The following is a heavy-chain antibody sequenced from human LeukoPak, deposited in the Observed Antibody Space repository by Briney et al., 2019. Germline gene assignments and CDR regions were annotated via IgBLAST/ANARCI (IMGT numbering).Heavy chain of an antibody. CDR3: ARALGLVVPADP. Sequence: ASVKVSCKASGYTFTRYYMHWVRQAPGQGLEWMGIISPSGASTSYAQKFQGRVTMTRDTSTSTAYMELRSLRSDDTAVYYCARALGLVVPADPWGQGTLVTVSS. CDR1: GYTFTRYY. CDR2: ISPSGAST. V-gene: IGHV1-46*01. D-gene: IGHD2-2*01. J-gene: IGHJ5*02.